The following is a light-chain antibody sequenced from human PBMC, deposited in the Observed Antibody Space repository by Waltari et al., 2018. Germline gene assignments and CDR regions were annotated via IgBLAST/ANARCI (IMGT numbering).Light chain of an antibody. CDR2: GAS. CDR1: QSVRNN. Sequence: EIVMTHSPATLSVSPGARATLSCRASQSVRNNLVWYQQKPGQAPRLLIYGASTRGTGIPARFSGSGSGTEFTLTISSLQSEDFAVYYCQQYNNWPPWTFGQGTKVEIK. J-gene: IGKJ1*01. V-gene: IGKV3-15*01. CDR3: QQYNNWPPWT.